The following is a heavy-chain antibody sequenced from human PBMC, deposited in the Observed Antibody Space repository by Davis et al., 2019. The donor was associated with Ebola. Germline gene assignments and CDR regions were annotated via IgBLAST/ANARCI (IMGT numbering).Heavy chain of an antibody. CDR2: IYYSGST. CDR1: GGSFRSSSYH. CDR3: ARHRSGGQAGADY. Sequence: SDPLSPTCTVPGGSFRSSSYHWRRLPQPPGTGLLWLGSIYYSGSTYYNPSLKSRLTISVDTSKNQFSLKLSSVTAADTAVYYCARHRSGGQAGADYSGQGTLVTVSS. D-gene: IGHD3-16*01. J-gene: IGHJ4*02. V-gene: IGHV4-39*01.